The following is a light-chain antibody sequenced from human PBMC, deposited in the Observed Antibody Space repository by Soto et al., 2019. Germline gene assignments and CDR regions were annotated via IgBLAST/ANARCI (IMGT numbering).Light chain of an antibody. CDR3: SSYTSSSTLGYV. CDR2: EVS. CDR1: SSDVGGYNY. Sequence: QSALTQPASVSGSPGQSITISCTGTSSDVGGYNYVSWYQQHPGKAPKLMIYEVSNRPSGVSNRFSGSKPGNTASLTISGLQAEDEADYYCSSYTSSSTLGYVFGTGTKLTVL. V-gene: IGLV2-14*01. J-gene: IGLJ1*01.